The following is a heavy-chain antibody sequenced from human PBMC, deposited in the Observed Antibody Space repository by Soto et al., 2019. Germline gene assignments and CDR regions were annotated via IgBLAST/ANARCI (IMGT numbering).Heavy chain of an antibody. CDR3: AKDAATVVILDY. Sequence: GGSLRLSCAASGFTFSSYGMHWVRQAPGKGLEWVAVISYDGSNKYYADSVKGRFTISRDNSKNTLYLQMNSLRAEDTAVYYCAKDAATVVILDYWGQGTLVTVSS. CDR2: ISYDGSNK. J-gene: IGHJ4*02. CDR1: GFTFSSYG. V-gene: IGHV3-30*18. D-gene: IGHD4-17*01.